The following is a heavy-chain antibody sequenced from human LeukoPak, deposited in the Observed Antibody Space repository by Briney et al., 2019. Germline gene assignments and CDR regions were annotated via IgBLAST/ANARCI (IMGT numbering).Heavy chain of an antibody. Sequence: SETLSLTCTVSGGSISSYYWSWIRQPPGKGLEWIGYIYYSGSTNYNPSLKSRVTISVDTSKNQFSLKLSSVTAADTAVYYCARGHNPDRRPPYPFTYGSGSGRFDPWGQGTLVTVSS. CDR2: IYYSGST. V-gene: IGHV4-59*12. J-gene: IGHJ5*02. CDR1: GGSISSYY. CDR3: ARGHNPDRRPPYPFTYGSGSGRFDP. D-gene: IGHD3-10*01.